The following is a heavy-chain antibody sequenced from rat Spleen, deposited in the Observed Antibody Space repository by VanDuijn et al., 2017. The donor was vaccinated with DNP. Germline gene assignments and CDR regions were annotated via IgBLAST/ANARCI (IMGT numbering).Heavy chain of an antibody. CDR1: GFTFSNAD. J-gene: IGHJ2*01. V-gene: IGHV5S11*01. CDR2: ISYDGDTT. Sequence: EVQLVESGGGLVQPGGSLKLSCAASGFTFSNADMAWARQAPTKGLEWVASISYDGDTTYYRDSVKGRFTISRDNAKSTLYLQMDSLRSEETATYYCARGGRSYFDYWGQGVMVTVSS. CDR3: ARGGRSYFDY. D-gene: IGHD1-11*01.